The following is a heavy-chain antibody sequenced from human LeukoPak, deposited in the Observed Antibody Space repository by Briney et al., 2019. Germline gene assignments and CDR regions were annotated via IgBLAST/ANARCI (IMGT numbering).Heavy chain of an antibody. J-gene: IGHJ4*02. CDR1: GGSFSGYY. CDR3: ARTYYYDSSGPYY. CDR2: INHSGST. V-gene: IGHV4-34*01. D-gene: IGHD3-22*01. Sequence: SKTLSLTCAVYGGSFSGYYWSWIRQPPGKGLEWIGEINHSGSTNYNPSLKSRVTISVDTSKNQFSLKLSSVTAADTAVYYCARTYYYDSSGPYYWGQGTLVTVSS.